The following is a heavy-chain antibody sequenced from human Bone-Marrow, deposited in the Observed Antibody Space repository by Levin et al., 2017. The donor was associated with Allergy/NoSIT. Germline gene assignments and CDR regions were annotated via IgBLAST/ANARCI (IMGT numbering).Heavy chain of an antibody. CDR2: ISFDGDTT. Sequence: GGSLRLSCTASGFTFRDFGMFWVRHRPGKGLERVAVISFDGDTTYYSDSVKGRFTVSRDNYKNTLYLEMNSLRAEDTGVYYCTRGSLDYWQSGEHTFDQWGQGILVTVSS. J-gene: IGHJ4*02. CDR3: TRGSLDYWQSGEHTFDQ. V-gene: IGHV3-30*03. D-gene: IGHD2-15*01. CDR1: GFTFRDFG.